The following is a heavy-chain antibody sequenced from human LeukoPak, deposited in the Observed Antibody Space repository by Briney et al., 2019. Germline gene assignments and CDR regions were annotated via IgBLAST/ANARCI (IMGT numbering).Heavy chain of an antibody. V-gene: IGHV3-48*01. D-gene: IGHD5-12*01. Sequence: PGGSLRLSCAASGFTFSSYSMNWVRQAPGKGLEWVSYISSSSSTIYYADSVKGRFTISRDNSKNTLYLQMNSLRAEDTAVYYCARKWDGYNPDPDAFDIWGQGTMVTVSS. CDR1: GFTFSSYS. CDR2: ISSSSSTI. CDR3: ARKWDGYNPDPDAFDI. J-gene: IGHJ3*02.